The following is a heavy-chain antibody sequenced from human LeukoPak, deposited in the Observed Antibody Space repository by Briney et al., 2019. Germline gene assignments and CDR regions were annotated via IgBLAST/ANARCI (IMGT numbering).Heavy chain of an antibody. Sequence: SGTLSLTCNVSGGSISRHYWTWIRQHPGKGLEWIGNILYSGKTHYNPSLKSRVTISGDTSKNQFSLKLSSVTAADTAVYYCARSPDSDRLDYWGQGTLVTVSS. CDR1: GGSISRHY. D-gene: IGHD3-22*01. CDR3: ARSPDSDRLDY. J-gene: IGHJ4*02. CDR2: ILYSGKT. V-gene: IGHV4-59*11.